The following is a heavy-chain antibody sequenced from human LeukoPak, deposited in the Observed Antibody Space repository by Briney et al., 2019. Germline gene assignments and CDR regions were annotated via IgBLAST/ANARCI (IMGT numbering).Heavy chain of an antibody. CDR3: ARLWAGYDILTGSPYYYGMDV. D-gene: IGHD3-9*01. Sequence: GESLKISCKGSGYSFTSYWIGWVRQMPGKGLEWMGIIYPGDSDTRYSPSLQGQVTISADKSISTAYLQWSSLKASDTAMYYCARLWAGYDILTGSPYYYGMDVWGQGTTVTVSS. J-gene: IGHJ6*02. V-gene: IGHV5-51*01. CDR1: GYSFTSYW. CDR2: IYPGDSDT.